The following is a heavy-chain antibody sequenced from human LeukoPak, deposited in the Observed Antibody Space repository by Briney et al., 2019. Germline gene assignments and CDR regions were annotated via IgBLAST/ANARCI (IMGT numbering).Heavy chain of an antibody. J-gene: IGHJ4*02. D-gene: IGHD6-13*01. CDR1: GYTFTGYY. V-gene: IGHV1-46*01. CDR3: ARDLRAAAGPFDY. CDR2: INPSGGST. Sequence: ASVKVSCKASGYTFTGYYMHWVRQAPGQGLEWMGIINPSGGSTNYAQKFQGRVTMTRHTSTSTVYMELSSLRSEDTAVYYCARDLRAAAGPFDYWGQGTLVTVSS.